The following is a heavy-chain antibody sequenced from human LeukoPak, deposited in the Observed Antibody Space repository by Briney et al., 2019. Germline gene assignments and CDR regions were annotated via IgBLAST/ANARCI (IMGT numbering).Heavy chain of an antibody. D-gene: IGHD1-7*01. V-gene: IGHV3-30-3*01. J-gene: IGHJ3*02. Sequence: PGGSLRLFCAASGFTFSSYAMHWVRQAPGKGLEWVAVISYDGSNKYYADSVKGRFTISRDNSKNTLYLQMNSLRAEDTAVYYCANKLSENRRGLSWNCNGDAFDIWGQGTMVTVSS. CDR1: GFTFSSYA. CDR3: ANKLSENRRGLSWNCNGDAFDI. CDR2: ISYDGSNK.